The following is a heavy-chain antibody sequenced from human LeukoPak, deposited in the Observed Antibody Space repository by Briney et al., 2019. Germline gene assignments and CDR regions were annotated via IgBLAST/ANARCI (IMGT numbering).Heavy chain of an antibody. CDR2: IIPILGIA. J-gene: IGHJ4*02. V-gene: IGHV1-69*04. CDR1: GGTFSSYA. CDR3: ARGYSSSWPNPDY. Sequence: SVKVSCKASGGTFSSYAISWVRQAPGQGLEWMGRIIPILGIANYAQKLQGRVTMTTDTSTSTAYMELRSLRSDDTAVYYCARGYSSSWPNPDYWGQGTLVTVSS. D-gene: IGHD6-13*01.